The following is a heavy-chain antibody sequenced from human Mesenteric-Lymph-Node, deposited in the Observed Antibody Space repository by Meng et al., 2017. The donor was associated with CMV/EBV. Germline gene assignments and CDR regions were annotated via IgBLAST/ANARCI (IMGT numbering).Heavy chain of an antibody. CDR3: AKDLKYGGNSEEVDY. V-gene: IGHV3-23*01. Sequence: GGSLRLSCAASGFTFSNAWMSWVRQAPGKGLEWVSAISGSGGSTYYADSVRGRFTISRDNSKNTLYLQMNSLRAEDTAVYYCAKDLKYGGNSEEVDYWGQGTLVTVSS. J-gene: IGHJ4*02. D-gene: IGHD4-23*01. CDR1: GFTFSNAW. CDR2: ISGSGGST.